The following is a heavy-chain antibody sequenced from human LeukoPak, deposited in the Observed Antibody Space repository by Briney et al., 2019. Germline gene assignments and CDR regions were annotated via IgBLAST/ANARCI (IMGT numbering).Heavy chain of an antibody. D-gene: IGHD5-12*01. V-gene: IGHV4-59*08. CDR2: FYYSGNS. J-gene: IGHJ4*02. CDR3: ASAFSGYEQFDF. Sequence: SETLSLTCSVSGGSISSFYWSWIRQPPGKGLEWIGYFYYSGNSNYNPSLKSRVTISVDTSKNQLSLKLGSVTAADTAVYYCASAFSGYEQFDFWGQGTLVTVSS. CDR1: GGSISSFY.